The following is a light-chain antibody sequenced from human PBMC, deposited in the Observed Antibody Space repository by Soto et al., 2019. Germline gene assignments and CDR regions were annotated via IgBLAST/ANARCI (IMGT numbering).Light chain of an antibody. CDR2: DAS. Sequence: IQMTHSPSTLSSSLGDRVTITCRASQTITTWLAWYQQKPGKAPKLLIYDASTLESGVPSRFSGSGFGTEFSLTISSLQPDDFASYYCQQYNTLSGTFGQGTKVDIK. CDR3: QQYNTLSGT. CDR1: QTITTW. J-gene: IGKJ1*01. V-gene: IGKV1-5*01.